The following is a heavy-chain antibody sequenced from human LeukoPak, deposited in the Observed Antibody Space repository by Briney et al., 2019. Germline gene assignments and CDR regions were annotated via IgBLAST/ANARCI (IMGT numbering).Heavy chain of an antibody. Sequence: SGGSLRLSCAASGFTLSSYSMNWVRQAPGKGLEWVSSISSSSSYIYYADSVKGRFTISRDNAKNSLYLQMNSLRAEDTAVYYCARDVAATYYYYGMDVWGQGTTVTVSS. J-gene: IGHJ6*02. D-gene: IGHD2-15*01. CDR2: ISSSSSYI. CDR1: GFTLSSYS. V-gene: IGHV3-21*01. CDR3: ARDVAATYYYYGMDV.